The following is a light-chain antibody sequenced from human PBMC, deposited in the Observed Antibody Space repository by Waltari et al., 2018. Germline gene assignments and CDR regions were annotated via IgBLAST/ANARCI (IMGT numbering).Light chain of an antibody. V-gene: IGKV1-9*01. CDR2: AAS. J-gene: IGKJ1*01. Sequence: IQLTQSPSSLSASVGDRVTITCRASQGISSYLAWYPQKPGKAPKLLIYAASTLQSGVPSRFSGSGSGTDFTLTISSLQPEDFATYYCQQLNSYQWTFGQGTKVEIK. CDR3: QQLNSYQWT. CDR1: QGISSY.